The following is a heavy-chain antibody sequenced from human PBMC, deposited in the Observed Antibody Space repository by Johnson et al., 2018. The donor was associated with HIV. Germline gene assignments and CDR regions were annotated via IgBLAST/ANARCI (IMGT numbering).Heavy chain of an antibody. CDR2: IGTGGDT. J-gene: IGHJ3*02. Sequence: MLLVESGGGVVQPGRSLRLSCAASGFTFTTYDMHWVRQGTGKGLEWVSGIGTGGDTHYPDSVKGRVTISRENAKNSLYLQMNSLRAGDTAVYYCARSRWGSTLGALDIWGQGTMVTVSS. D-gene: IGHD1-26*01. CDR3: ARSRWGSTLGALDI. V-gene: IGHV3-13*01. CDR1: GFTFTTYD.